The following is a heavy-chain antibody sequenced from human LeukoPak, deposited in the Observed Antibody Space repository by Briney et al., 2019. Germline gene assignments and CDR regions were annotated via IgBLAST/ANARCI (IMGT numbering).Heavy chain of an antibody. CDR2: ISSSSSYI. J-gene: IGHJ4*02. V-gene: IGHV3-21*01. Sequence: PGGSLRLSSAASGFTFSSYSMNWVRQAPGKGLEWVSSISSSSSYIYYADSVKGRFTISRDNAKNSLYLQMNSLRAEDTAVYYCARGDTAMVTLFDYWGQGTLVTVSS. D-gene: IGHD5-18*01. CDR3: ARGDTAMVTLFDY. CDR1: GFTFSSYS.